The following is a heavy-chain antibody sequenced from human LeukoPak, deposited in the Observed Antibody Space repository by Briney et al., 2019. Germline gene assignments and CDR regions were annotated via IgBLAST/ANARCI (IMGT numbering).Heavy chain of an antibody. Sequence: SVKVSCKASGGTFSSYAISRVRQAPGQGLEWMGGIIPIFGTANYAQKFQGRVTITADESTSTAYMELRSLRSDDTAVYYCARDRAYSSSWFDPWGQGTLVTVSS. CDR1: GGTFSSYA. CDR2: IIPIFGTA. CDR3: ARDRAYSSSWFDP. D-gene: IGHD6-13*01. J-gene: IGHJ5*02. V-gene: IGHV1-69*01.